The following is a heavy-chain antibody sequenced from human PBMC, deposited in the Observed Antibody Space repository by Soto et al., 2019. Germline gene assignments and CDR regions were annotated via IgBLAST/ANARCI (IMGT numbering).Heavy chain of an antibody. CDR2: IYYSGST. D-gene: IGHD7-27*01. CDR1: GGSISSNDYY. J-gene: IGHJ5*01. V-gene: IGHV4-30-4*08. CDR3: ARGRYCLTGRCFPNWFDS. Sequence: SETLSLTCTVSGGSISSNDYYWSWIRQHPGKFLEWIGYIYYSGSTYYNPSLKSRVTISVDTSKNQFSLNVTSVTAADTAVYFCARGRYCLTGRCFPNWFDSWGQGALVTVSS.